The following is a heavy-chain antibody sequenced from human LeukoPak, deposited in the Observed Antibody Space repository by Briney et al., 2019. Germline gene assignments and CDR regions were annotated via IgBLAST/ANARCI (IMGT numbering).Heavy chain of an antibody. V-gene: IGHV3-53*01. D-gene: IGHD5-24*01. CDR3: ARGGEEMATNTPFDY. Sequence: GGSLRLSCAASGFTVNSNYMSWVRQAPGKGLEWVSVIYSGGSTYYADSVKGRFTISRDNSKNTLYLQMNSLRAEDTAVYYCARGGEEMATNTPFDYWGQGTLVTVSS. J-gene: IGHJ4*02. CDR2: IYSGGST. CDR1: GFTVNSNY.